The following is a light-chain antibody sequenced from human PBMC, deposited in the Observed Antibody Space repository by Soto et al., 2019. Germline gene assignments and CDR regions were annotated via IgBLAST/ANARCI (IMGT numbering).Light chain of an antibody. V-gene: IGKV2-28*01. CDR1: QNLLHSNGYNY. CDR3: AQGLATPFT. CDR2: LGS. J-gene: IGKJ4*01. Sequence: EIVLTHSPLSLPVTPGEPASISCRSSQNLLHSNGYNYLNWYLQKPGQSPQLLIYLGSNRASGVPDRFSGSGSGTDFTLTINRVEAEDVGLYFCAQGLATPFTFGGGTKVDIK.